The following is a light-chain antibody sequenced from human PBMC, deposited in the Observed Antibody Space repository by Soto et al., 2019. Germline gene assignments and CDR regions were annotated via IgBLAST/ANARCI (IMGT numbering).Light chain of an antibody. Sequence: EIVLTQSPGTLSLSPGERATLSCRASQSFSGTYLAWHQQKPGQAPRLLIYAASTRATGIPDRFSGSGSGTDFTLTISRLEPEDFAVYYCQQYGSSPRITFGQGTRLEIK. CDR1: QSFSGTY. CDR3: QQYGSSPRIT. V-gene: IGKV3-20*01. CDR2: AAS. J-gene: IGKJ5*01.